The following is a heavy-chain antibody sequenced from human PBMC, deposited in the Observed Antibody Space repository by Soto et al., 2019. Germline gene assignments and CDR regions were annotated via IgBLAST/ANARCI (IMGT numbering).Heavy chain of an antibody. V-gene: IGHV4-34*01. CDR3: ARGEGRLVGTWFDP. J-gene: IGHJ5*02. D-gene: IGHD5-12*01. Sequence: SETLSLTCDVYGGSFSRYYWNWIRQPPGRGLEWLGEINHSGSTNYNPSLESRVTISLDTSKTQFSLKLTSVTAADTAVYYCARGEGRLVGTWFDPWGQGTLVTVSS. CDR2: INHSGST. CDR1: GGSFSRYY.